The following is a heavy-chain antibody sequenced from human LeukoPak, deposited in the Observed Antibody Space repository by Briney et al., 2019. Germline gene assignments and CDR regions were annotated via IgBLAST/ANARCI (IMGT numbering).Heavy chain of an antibody. CDR3: ARDLMVRGPMDV. V-gene: IGHV1-2*02. CDR1: GYSFTGNY. CDR2: INPNSGDT. D-gene: IGHD3-10*01. Sequence: ASVKVSCRASGYSFTGNYIHWVRQAPGQGLEWLGWINPNSGDTNFAQKFQGRVTMTRDTSINTAYMELSRLRSDDTAVYYCARDLMVRGPMDVWGKGTTVTVSS. J-gene: IGHJ6*03.